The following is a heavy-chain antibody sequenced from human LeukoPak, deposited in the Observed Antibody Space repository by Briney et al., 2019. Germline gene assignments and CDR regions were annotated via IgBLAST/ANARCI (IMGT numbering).Heavy chain of an antibody. CDR2: IYPGDSDT. Sequence: GESLKISCKGSGYSFTSYWIGWVRQMPGKGLEWMGIIYPGDSDTRYSPSFQGQVTISADKSISTAYLQWSSLKASDTAMYYCARLSYYDILTGHRGVDYWRQGTLVTVSS. CDR1: GYSFTSYW. V-gene: IGHV5-51*01. J-gene: IGHJ4*02. CDR3: ARLSYYDILTGHRGVDY. D-gene: IGHD3-9*01.